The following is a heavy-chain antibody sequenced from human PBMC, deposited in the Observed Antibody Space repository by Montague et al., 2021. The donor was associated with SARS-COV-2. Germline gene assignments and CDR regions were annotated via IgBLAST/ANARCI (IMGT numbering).Heavy chain of an antibody. CDR2: INQSGRT. J-gene: IGHJ4*02. Sequence: SETLSLTCAVYGGSFSGYYWSWIRQPPEKGLEWIGEINQSGRTNNPSLKSRVIISVDTSKNQFPLKLSSVTAADTAVYYCARRGSSVWGVTVSAELDYWGQGILVIVSS. V-gene: IGHV4-34*01. CDR3: ARRGSSVWGVTVSAELDY. CDR1: GGSFSGYY. D-gene: IGHD3-10*01.